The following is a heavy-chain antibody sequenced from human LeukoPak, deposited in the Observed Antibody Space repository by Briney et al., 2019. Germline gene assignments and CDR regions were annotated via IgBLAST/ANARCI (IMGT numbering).Heavy chain of an antibody. CDR3: ATSMVRGVICFDY. J-gene: IGHJ4*02. CDR1: GYTFTSYG. CDR2: ISAYNGNT. V-gene: IGHV1-18*01. D-gene: IGHD3-10*01. Sequence: ASVKVSCKASGYTFTSYGISWVRQAPGQGLEWMGWISAYNGNTNYAQKLQGRVTMTTDTSMGTAYMELRSLRSDDTAVYYCATSMVRGVICFDYWGQGTLVTVSS.